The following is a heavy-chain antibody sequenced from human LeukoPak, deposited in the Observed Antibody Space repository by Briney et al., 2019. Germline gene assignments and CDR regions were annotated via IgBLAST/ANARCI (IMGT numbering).Heavy chain of an antibody. CDR2: FDPEDGET. J-gene: IGHJ4*02. V-gene: IGHV1-24*01. D-gene: IGHD3-22*01. CDR1: GYTLTELS. Sequence: ASVKVSRKVSGYTLTELSMHWVRQAPGKGLEWMGGFDPEDGETIYAQKFQGRVAMTEDTSTDTAYMELSSLRSEDTAVYYCATVYYYYDSSGTRFDYWGQGTLVTVSS. CDR3: ATVYYYYDSSGTRFDY.